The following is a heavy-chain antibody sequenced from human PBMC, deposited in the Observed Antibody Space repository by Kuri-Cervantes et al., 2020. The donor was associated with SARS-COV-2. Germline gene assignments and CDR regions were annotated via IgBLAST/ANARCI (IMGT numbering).Heavy chain of an antibody. CDR2: IGPSNTYI. D-gene: IGHD3-3*01. Sequence: GGSLRLSCAASGFTFNTYNMKWVRQAPGKGLEWVSGIGPSNTYIYYADSVKGRFTISRDNAKNSLYLQMNSLRAEDTAVYYCARAAYYDFWSGPDYYYYMDVWGKGTTVTVSS. CDR1: GFTFNTYN. CDR3: ARAAYYDFWSGPDYYYYMDV. J-gene: IGHJ6*03. V-gene: IGHV3-21*06.